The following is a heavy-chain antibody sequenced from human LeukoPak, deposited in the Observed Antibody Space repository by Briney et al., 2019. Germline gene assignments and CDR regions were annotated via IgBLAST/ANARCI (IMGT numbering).Heavy chain of an antibody. CDR3: ARDLRLITMVRGVIDY. D-gene: IGHD3-10*01. CDR2: ISYDGSNK. Sequence: GRSLRLSCAASGFTFSSYAMHWVRQAPGKGLEWVAVISYDGSNKYYADSVKGRFTISRDNSKNTLYLQMNSLRAEDTAVYYCARDLRLITMVRGVIDYWGQGTLVTVSS. CDR1: GFTFSSYA. J-gene: IGHJ4*02. V-gene: IGHV3-30*07.